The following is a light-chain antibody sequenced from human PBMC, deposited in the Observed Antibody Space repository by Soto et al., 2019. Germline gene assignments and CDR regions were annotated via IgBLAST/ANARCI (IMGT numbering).Light chain of an antibody. J-gene: IGLJ3*02. Sequence: QTVVTQEPSFSVSPGGTVTLTCGLSSGSVSTSYYPSWFQQTPGQAPRTLIYSTNTRSSGVPDRFSGSILGNKAALTITGAQADDESAYSCVMYMGSGIWVFGGGTKLTVL. CDR2: STN. V-gene: IGLV8-61*01. CDR1: SGSVSTSYY. CDR3: VMYMGSGIWV.